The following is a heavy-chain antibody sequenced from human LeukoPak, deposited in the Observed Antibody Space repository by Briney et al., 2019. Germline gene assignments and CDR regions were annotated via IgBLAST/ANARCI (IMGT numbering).Heavy chain of an antibody. D-gene: IGHD1-26*01. CDR2: IYYSGST. CDR1: GGSISSYY. CDR3: ARDSGGYLRYYYYYMDV. J-gene: IGHJ6*03. V-gene: IGHV4-59*01. Sequence: PSETLSLTCTVSGGSISSYYWSWIRQPPGKGLEWTGYIYYSGSTNYNPSLKSRVTISVDTSKNQFSLKLSSVTAADTAVYYCARDSGGYLRYYYYYMDVSRKGTTVTVSS.